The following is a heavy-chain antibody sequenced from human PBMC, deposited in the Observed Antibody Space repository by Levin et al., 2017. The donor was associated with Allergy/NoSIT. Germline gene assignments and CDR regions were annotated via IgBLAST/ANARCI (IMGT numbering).Heavy chain of an antibody. J-gene: IGHJ4*02. D-gene: IGHD1-26*01. V-gene: IGHV3-72*01. CDR3: IRIVETTTGVDY. CDR1: GFIFSDHY. CDR2: TRNRRHSYTT. Sequence: PGGSLRLSCVASGFIFSDHYIDWVRQAPGKGLEWVAHTRNRRHSYTTEYAASVKGRFTISRDDSQNSVYLQMNSLKTEDTAVYYCIRIVETTTGVDYWGQGTLVTVSS.